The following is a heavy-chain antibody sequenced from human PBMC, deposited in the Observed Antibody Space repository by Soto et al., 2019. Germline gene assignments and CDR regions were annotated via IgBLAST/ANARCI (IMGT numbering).Heavy chain of an antibody. J-gene: IGHJ4*02. Sequence: QVQLVQSGSEVKKPGASVKVSCKASGYTFTRYAMHWVRQAPGQGLEWMGWINGGSGSTIYSQKFQGRVASTRDTSASTAYMELSSLTSEDTAVYCCARESGNSGTYDHWGQGTLVTVSS. CDR2: INGGSGST. V-gene: IGHV1-3*01. CDR3: ARESGNSGTYDH. D-gene: IGHD1-26*01. CDR1: GYTFTRYA.